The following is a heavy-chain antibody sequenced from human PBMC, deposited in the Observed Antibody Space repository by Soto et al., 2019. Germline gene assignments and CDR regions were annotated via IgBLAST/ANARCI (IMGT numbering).Heavy chain of an antibody. CDR3: ARVRAYCGGDCYSSYYYYGMDV. J-gene: IGHJ6*02. V-gene: IGHV4-59*02. Sequence: ASETLSLTCVVSGGSVTSYHWSWIRQFPGKGLEWIAYTAYTGNTNYNPSLKSRVTISVDTSKNQFSLKLSSVTAADTAVYYCARVRAYCGGDCYSSYYYYGMDVWGQGTTVTVSS. CDR1: GGSVTSYH. D-gene: IGHD2-21*02. CDR2: TAYTGNT.